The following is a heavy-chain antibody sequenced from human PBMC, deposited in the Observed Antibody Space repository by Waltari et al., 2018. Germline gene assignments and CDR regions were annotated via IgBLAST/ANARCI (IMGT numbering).Heavy chain of an antibody. D-gene: IGHD3-10*01. J-gene: IGHJ5*02. CDR3: ARGRGGSGSQPLSWFDP. CDR1: GDSIAGYF. CDR2: IYDVGTT. V-gene: IGHV4-59*01. Sequence: QVQLRESGPRLVKPSETLSLTCSVSGDSIAGYFWAWIRQPPGKGPQFIGYIYDVGTTRYNPSLASRVSMSVDTSKNHFSLRLTSMTAADTAFYYCARGRGGSGSQPLSWFDPWGPGTLVTVSS.